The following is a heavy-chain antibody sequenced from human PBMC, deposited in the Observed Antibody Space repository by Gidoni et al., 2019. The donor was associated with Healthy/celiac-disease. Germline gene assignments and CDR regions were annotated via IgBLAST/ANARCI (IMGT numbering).Heavy chain of an antibody. J-gene: IGHJ3*02. V-gene: IGHV3-33*01. Sequence: VQPGRSLRLSCAASGFTFSSYGMHWVRQAPGKVLEWVAVIWYDGSNKYYADSAKGRFTISRDNSKDTLYLQMNSLRAEDTAVYYCARTLYDYDSSGYYLDAFDIWGQGTMVTVSS. D-gene: IGHD3-22*01. CDR1: GFTFSSYG. CDR3: ARTLYDYDSSGYYLDAFDI. CDR2: IWYDGSNK.